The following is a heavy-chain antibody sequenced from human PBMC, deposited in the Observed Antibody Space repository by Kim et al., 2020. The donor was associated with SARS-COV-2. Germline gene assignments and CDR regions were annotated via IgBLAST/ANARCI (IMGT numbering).Heavy chain of an antibody. CDR1: GFTLSTYS. CDR2: LSYDGMNK. J-gene: IGHJ4*02. CDR3: ARDQPAHGTVLLPWF. Sequence: GGSLRLSCVVSGFTLSTYSMHWVRQAPGKGLEWVAVLSYDGMNKYYADSVKGRFTISRDNSKNTLFLQMNSLRGDDTAVYYCARDQPAHGTVLLPWFWGLGTLVSVYS. V-gene: IGHV3-30*01. D-gene: IGHD2-15*01.